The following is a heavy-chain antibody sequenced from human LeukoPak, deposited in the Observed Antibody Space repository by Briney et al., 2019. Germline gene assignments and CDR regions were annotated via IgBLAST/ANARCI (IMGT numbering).Heavy chain of an antibody. Sequence: GGSLRLSCEASGFTFNGHWMHWVRQAPGKGLVWVSLINGDGSTISYADSVKGRFTISRDNSKNTLYLQMNSLRAEDTAVYYCAKDRSIAAAGTKSGRFDYWGQGTLVTVSS. V-gene: IGHV3-74*01. CDR1: GFTFNGHW. CDR2: INGDGSTI. CDR3: AKDRSIAAAGTKSGRFDY. D-gene: IGHD6-13*01. J-gene: IGHJ4*02.